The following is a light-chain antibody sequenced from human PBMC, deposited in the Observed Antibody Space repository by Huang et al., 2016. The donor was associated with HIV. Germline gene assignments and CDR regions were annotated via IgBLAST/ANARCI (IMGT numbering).Light chain of an antibody. CDR3: QQSYSTLFT. J-gene: IGKJ3*01. Sequence: DIQMTQSPSSLSASVGDRVTITCRASQSISSYLNWYQVKPGKAPRLLIYAASSLQSWVPSRFVGSGSGTAFTLTINNLQPEDFATYYCQQSYSTLFTFGPGTKVDIK. CDR1: QSISSY. V-gene: IGKV1-39*01. CDR2: AAS.